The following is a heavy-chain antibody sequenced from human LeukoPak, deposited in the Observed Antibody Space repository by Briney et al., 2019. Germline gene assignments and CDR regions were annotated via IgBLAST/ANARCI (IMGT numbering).Heavy chain of an antibody. CDR2: ITGDGSAK. V-gene: IGHV3-7*01. Sequence: GGSLRLSCAASGFTFTKSWMTWVRQAPGKGLECMATITGDGSAKYYVDSLKGRFTISRDNSKNSVYLQMNSLRVEDTAVYYCADPDWGWGQGTMVIVSS. CDR3: ADPDWG. D-gene: IGHD3/OR15-3a*01. J-gene: IGHJ3*01. CDR1: GFTFTKSW.